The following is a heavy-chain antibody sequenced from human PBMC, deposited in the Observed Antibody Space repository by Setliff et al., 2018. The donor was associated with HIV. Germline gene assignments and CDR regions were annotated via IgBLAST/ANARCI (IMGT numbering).Heavy chain of an antibody. CDR3: ARAPRYSSSWYGDYHYYMDV. CDR2: IYYSGST. Sequence: SETLSLTCTVSGGSISSNSYYWGWIRQPPGKGLEWIGSIYYSGSTYYNPSLKSRVTISVDTSKNQFSLKLSSVTAADTAVYYCARAPRYSSSWYGDYHYYMDVWGKGTTVTVS. V-gene: IGHV4-39*07. J-gene: IGHJ6*03. CDR1: GGSISSNSYY. D-gene: IGHD6-13*01.